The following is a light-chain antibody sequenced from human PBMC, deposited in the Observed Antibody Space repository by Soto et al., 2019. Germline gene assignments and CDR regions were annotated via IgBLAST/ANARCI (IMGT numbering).Light chain of an antibody. CDR3: QHYNVYSWA. J-gene: IGKJ1*01. CDR2: KAS. Sequence: DKKVSQSTSTSSGLVGACVSITYRASQTISSWLAWYQQKPGKAPKLLIYKASSLKSGVPSRFSGSGSGTEFTLTISGLQPDDFATYYCQHYNVYSWAFGQGTKVDIK. V-gene: IGKV1-5*03. CDR1: QTISSW.